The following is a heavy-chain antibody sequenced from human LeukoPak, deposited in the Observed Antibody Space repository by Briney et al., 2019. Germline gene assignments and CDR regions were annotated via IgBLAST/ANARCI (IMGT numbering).Heavy chain of an antibody. CDR3: ARDARDGYGGNPFDY. CDR2: IRGSGGST. D-gene: IGHD4-23*01. J-gene: IGHJ4*02. V-gene: IGHV3-23*01. CDR1: GFTFSSYA. Sequence: GGSLSLSCAASGFTFSSYAMSWAGQAPPKGREWVSAIRGSGGSTDYADSVKGRFTISRDNSRNTLYLQMNSVRAEDTAVYYCARDARDGYGGNPFDYWGQGTLGSVSS.